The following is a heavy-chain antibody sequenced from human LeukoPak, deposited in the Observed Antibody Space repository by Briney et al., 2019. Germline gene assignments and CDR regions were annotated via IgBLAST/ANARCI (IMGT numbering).Heavy chain of an antibody. CDR2: ISDDSRTM. CDR3: AKDSGSNTFDN. J-gene: IGHJ3*02. D-gene: IGHD3-10*01. V-gene: IGHV3-48*01. CDR1: GFPFSSYS. Sequence: GGSLRLSCAASGFPFSSYSMDWVRQAPGKGLEWVSYISDDSRTMYYADSVKGRFTISRDNSKSTLYLQMNSLRAEDTAVYYCAKDSGSNTFDNWGQGTLVTVAS.